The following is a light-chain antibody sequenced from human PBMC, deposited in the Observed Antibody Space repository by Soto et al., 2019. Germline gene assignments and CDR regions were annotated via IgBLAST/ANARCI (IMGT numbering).Light chain of an antibody. CDR2: DAS. J-gene: IGKJ1*01. CDR3: QQYNSYSWT. Sequence: IQLTQAPSFLSASAGHSVSITCRASQAISSYLAWYQQKQGKAPKFLIYDASTLESGVPSRFSGSGYGTEFNLTISSLQPDDFATYYCQQYNSYSWTFGQGTKVDIK. V-gene: IGKV1-9*01. CDR1: QAISSY.